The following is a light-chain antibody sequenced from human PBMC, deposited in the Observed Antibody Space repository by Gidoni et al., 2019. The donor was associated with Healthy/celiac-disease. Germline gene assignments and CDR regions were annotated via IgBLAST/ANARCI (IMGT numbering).Light chain of an antibody. Sequence: DIVLTQSPGTLSLSPGERATLSCRASQSVSSSYLAWYQQKPGQAPRLLIYGASSRATGIPDRFSGSGSGTDFTLTISRLEPEDFAVYYCQQYGSSPQIFTFXPXTKVDIK. CDR2: GAS. CDR1: QSVSSSY. J-gene: IGKJ3*01. V-gene: IGKV3-20*01. CDR3: QQYGSSPQIFT.